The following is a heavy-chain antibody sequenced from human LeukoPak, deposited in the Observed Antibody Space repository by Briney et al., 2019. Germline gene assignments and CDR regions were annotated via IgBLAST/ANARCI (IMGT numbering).Heavy chain of an antibody. Sequence: SGTLSLTCTVSGGSISSYYWSWIRQPPGKGLEWIGYIYYSGSTNYNPSLKSRVTISVDTSKNQFSLKLSSVTAADTAVYYCARGGYSSSWYQILVTPFDYWGQGTLVTVSS. CDR2: IYYSGST. V-gene: IGHV4-59*01. D-gene: IGHD6-13*01. CDR1: GGSISSYY. J-gene: IGHJ4*02. CDR3: ARGGYSSSWYQILVTPFDY.